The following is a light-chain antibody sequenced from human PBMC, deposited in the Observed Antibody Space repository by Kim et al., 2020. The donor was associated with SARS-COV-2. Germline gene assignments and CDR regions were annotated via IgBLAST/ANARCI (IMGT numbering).Light chain of an antibody. CDR1: KMWNNN. CDR2: KDN. CDR3: QAWDSSTACV. J-gene: IGLJ1*01. V-gene: IGLV3-1*01. Sequence: QGRTASITGTRDKMWNNNAWWYQKRPSRTPVLGMYKDNKRPSEIPARFSSSISGNTATLTIGETQAMDEADYYGQAWDSSTACVFGTGTKVTVL.